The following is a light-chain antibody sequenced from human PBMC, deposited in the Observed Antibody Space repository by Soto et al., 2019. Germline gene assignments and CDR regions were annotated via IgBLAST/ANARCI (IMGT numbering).Light chain of an antibody. J-gene: IGKJ1*01. V-gene: IGKV3-20*01. CDR1: QSLSSSQ. CDR3: QQYGSSPRT. CDR2: DAS. Sequence: EIVLTQSPGTLSLSPGERATLSCRASQSLSSSQLAWYQQKPGQAPRLLIHDASSRATGISARFTGSGSGTDFALTITTLEPEDFAVYYGQQYGSSPRTFGRGNKVEI.